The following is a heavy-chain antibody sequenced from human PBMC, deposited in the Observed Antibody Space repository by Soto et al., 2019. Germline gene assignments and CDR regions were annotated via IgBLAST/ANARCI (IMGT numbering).Heavy chain of an antibody. CDR3: ARRAETNGWNGFGADKYYFDF. CDR2: MNPNSGNS. J-gene: IGHJ4*02. D-gene: IGHD1-1*01. V-gene: IGHV1-8*01. Sequence: ASVKVSCKASGYTFTSCDINWVRQATGQGLEWMGWMNPNSGNSGYAQKFQGRVTMTSDTSISTAHMELSSLRSEDTAVYYCARRAETNGWNGFGADKYYFDFWGQGTLVTVSS. CDR1: GYTFTSCD.